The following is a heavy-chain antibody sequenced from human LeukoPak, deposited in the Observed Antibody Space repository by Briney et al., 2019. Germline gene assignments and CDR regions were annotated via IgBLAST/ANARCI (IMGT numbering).Heavy chain of an antibody. CDR1: GFTFSTYT. CDR3: AKGSSSSRPYYFDY. CDR2: ITDSSTST. J-gene: IGHJ4*02. V-gene: IGHV3-23*01. D-gene: IGHD6-13*01. Sequence: GGSLRLSCVASGFTFSTYTMTWVRQAPGKGLEWVSAITDSSTSTYYADSVKGRFTISRHNSKNTLYLQMNSLRAEDTAVYYCAKGSSSSRPYYFDYWGQGTLVTVSS.